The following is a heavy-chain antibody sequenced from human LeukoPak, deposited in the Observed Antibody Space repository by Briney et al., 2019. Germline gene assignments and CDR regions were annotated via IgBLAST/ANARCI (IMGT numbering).Heavy chain of an antibody. CDR1: GGSISSGGYS. CDR2: IYHSGST. V-gene: IGHV4-30-2*01. J-gene: IGHJ4*02. CDR3: ARAHSALDY. Sequence: SSQTLSLACAVSGGSISSGGYSWSWIRQPPGKGLEWIGYIYHSGSTYYNPSLKSRVTISVDRSKNQFSLKLSSVTAADTAVYYCARAHSALDYWGQGTLVTVSS. D-gene: IGHD2-15*01.